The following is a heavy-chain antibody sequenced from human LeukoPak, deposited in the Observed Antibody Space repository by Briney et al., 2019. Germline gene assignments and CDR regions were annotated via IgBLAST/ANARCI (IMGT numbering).Heavy chain of an antibody. J-gene: IGHJ4*02. Sequence: GGSLRLSCAASGFTFSSYSMNWVRQAPGGGLEWVSGISWHSGTIDYADSVKGRFTISRDNAKNSLYLQMNSLRAEDTALYYCSKSESGSYYRPLDYWGQGTLVTVSS. V-gene: IGHV3-48*04. CDR2: ISWHSGTI. D-gene: IGHD1-26*01. CDR3: SKSESGSYYRPLDY. CDR1: GFTFSSYS.